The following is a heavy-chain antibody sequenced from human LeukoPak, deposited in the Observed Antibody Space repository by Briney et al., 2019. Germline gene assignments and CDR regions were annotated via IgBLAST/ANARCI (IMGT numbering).Heavy chain of an antibody. J-gene: IGHJ6*02. D-gene: IGHD2-2*01. CDR2: MNPNSGNT. V-gene: IGHV1-8*01. CDR3: ARGRVRCSSTSCYLGPYYYYYGMDV. Sequence: GASVKVSCKASGYTFTSYDINWVRQATGQGLEWMGWMNPNSGNTGYAQKFQGRVTMTRNTSISTAYMELSSLRSEDTAVYYCARGRVRCSSTSCYLGPYYYYYGMDVWGQGTTVTVPS. CDR1: GYTFTSYD.